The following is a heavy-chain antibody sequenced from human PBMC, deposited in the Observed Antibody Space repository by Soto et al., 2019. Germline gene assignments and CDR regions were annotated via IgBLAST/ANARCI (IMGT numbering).Heavy chain of an antibody. CDR3: ARGPARLASIYGSGSYLNWFDP. CDR2: IIPIFGTA. CDR1: GGTFSSYA. V-gene: IGHV1-69*06. J-gene: IGHJ5*02. D-gene: IGHD3-10*01. Sequence: QVQLVQSGAEVKKSGSSVKVSCKASGGTFSSYAISWVRQAPGQGLEWMGGIIPIFGTANYAQKFQGRVTITADKSTSTAYMELSSLRSEDTAVYYCARGPARLASIYGSGSYLNWFDPWGQGTLVTVSS.